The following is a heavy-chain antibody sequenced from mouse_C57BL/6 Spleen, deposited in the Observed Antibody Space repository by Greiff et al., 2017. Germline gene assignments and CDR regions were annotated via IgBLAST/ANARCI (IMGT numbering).Heavy chain of an antibody. CDR1: GYTFTSYW. CDR3: AKFRGDDYDYFDY. V-gene: IGHV1-72*01. CDR2: IDPNSGGT. D-gene: IGHD2-4*01. Sequence: QVQLQQPGAELVKPGASVKLSCKASGYTFTSYWMHWVKQRPGRGLEWIGRIDPNSGGTKYNEKFKSKDTLTVDKPSSTAYMQRSSLTSEDSAVYYCAKFRGDDYDYFDYWGQGTTLTVSS. J-gene: IGHJ2*01.